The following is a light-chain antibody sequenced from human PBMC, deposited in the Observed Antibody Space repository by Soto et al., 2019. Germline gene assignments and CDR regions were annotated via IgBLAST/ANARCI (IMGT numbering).Light chain of an antibody. CDR3: PSYTSSSTYV. V-gene: IGLV2-14*01. Sequence: QSALTQPASVSGSPGQSITISCTGTSSDVGGHNFVSWYQQHPGKAPKLMIYDVSYRPSWGSDRFSGSKSGNTGSLTISVLPDEDEADYYCPSYTSSSTYVFGAGTKLTVL. J-gene: IGLJ1*01. CDR2: DVS. CDR1: SSDVGGHNF.